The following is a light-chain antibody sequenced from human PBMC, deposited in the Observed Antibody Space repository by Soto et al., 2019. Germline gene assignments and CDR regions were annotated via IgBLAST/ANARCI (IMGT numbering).Light chain of an antibody. CDR2: EGS. Sequence: QSALTQPASVSGSPGQSITISCTGTSSDIGSYNLVSWYQQHPGIAPKFMIYEGSKRPSGVSNRFSGSKSGNTASLTISVXXXXXXXDYXCCSYAGDSHWMFGGXT. CDR1: SSDIGSYNL. CDR3: CSYAGDSHWM. J-gene: IGLJ3*02. V-gene: IGLV2-23*01.